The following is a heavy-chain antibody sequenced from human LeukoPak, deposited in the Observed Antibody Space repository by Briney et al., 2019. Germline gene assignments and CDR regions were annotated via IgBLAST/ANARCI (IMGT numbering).Heavy chain of an antibody. CDR2: ISGSGGST. D-gene: IGHD3-22*01. V-gene: IGHV3-23*01. CDR1: GFTFSDYY. CDR3: AKDPNYYDSSGYYH. J-gene: IGHJ5*02. Sequence: GGSLRLSCAASGFTFSDYYMSWIRQAPGKGLEWVSAISGSGGSTYYADSVKGRFTISRDNSKNTLYLQMNSLRAEDTAVYYCAKDPNYYDSSGYYHWGQGTLVAVSS.